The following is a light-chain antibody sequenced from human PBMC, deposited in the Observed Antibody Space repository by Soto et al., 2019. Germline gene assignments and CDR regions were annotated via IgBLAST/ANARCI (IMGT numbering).Light chain of an antibody. CDR2: GAS. Sequence: AIQMTQSPSSLSASVGDRVTITCRASQDISNDLGWYQQKPGKXPXXLIYGASTLQSGVPSRFSGSGSGTDFTLTIRSLQPEDSASYYCLQDHEHLTFGGGTKVDIK. CDR3: LQDHEHLT. CDR1: QDISND. J-gene: IGKJ4*01. V-gene: IGKV1-6*01.